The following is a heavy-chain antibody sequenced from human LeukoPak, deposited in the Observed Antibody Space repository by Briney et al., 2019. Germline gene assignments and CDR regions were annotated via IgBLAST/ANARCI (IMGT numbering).Heavy chain of an antibody. CDR3: ARVVRDSSEGYFDY. Sequence: APVKVSCKASGYTFTSYGISWVRQAPGQGLEWMGWISAYNGNTNYAQKLQGRVTMTTDTSTSTAYMELRSLRSDDTAVYYCARVVRDSSEGYFDYWGQGTLVTVSS. CDR2: ISAYNGNT. CDR1: GYTFTSYG. V-gene: IGHV1-18*01. D-gene: IGHD3-22*01. J-gene: IGHJ4*02.